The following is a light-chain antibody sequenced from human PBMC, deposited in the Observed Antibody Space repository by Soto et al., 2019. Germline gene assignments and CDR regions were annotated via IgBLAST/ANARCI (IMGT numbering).Light chain of an antibody. CDR3: HQRKSWPRT. J-gene: IGKJ1*01. CDR1: QSVSSSY. CDR2: GAS. Sequence: EIVLTQSPGTLSLSPGERATLSCRASQSVSSSYLAWYQQKPGQAPWLLIYGASNRATGIPARFSGSGSGTDFTLTISRLEPEDFAVYYCHQRKSWPRTFGQGTKVDIK. V-gene: IGKV3D-20*02.